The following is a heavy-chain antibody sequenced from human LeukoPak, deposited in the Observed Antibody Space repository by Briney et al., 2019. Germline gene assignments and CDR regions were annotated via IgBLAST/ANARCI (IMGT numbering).Heavy chain of an antibody. V-gene: IGHV1-69*13. Sequence: SVKVSCKASGGTFSSYAISWVRQAPGQGLEWMGGIIPILGTANYAQKFQGRVTITADESTSTAYMELSSLRSEDTAVYYCARSKWSSYNWFDPWGQGTLVTVSS. CDR3: ARSKWSSYNWFDP. D-gene: IGHD2-15*01. CDR2: IIPILGTA. CDR1: GGTFSSYA. J-gene: IGHJ5*02.